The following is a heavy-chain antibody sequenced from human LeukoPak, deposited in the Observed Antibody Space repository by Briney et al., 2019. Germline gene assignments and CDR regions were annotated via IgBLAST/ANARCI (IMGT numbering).Heavy chain of an antibody. CDR2: IVVGSGNT. CDR3: ATDDVTTGTKTALGY. J-gene: IGHJ4*02. CDR1: GFTSTSSA. D-gene: IGHD1-1*01. Sequence: SVKVSCKASGFTSTSSAVQWVRQARGQGLEWIGWIVVGSGNTNYAQKFQERVTINRDMSTSTAYMELSSLRSEDTAVYYCATDDVTTGTKTALGYWGQGTLVTVSS. V-gene: IGHV1-58*01.